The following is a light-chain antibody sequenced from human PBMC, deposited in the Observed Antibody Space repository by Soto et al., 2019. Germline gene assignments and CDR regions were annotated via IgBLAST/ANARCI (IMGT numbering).Light chain of an antibody. J-gene: IGKJ1*01. V-gene: IGKV3D-15*01. CDR3: YQYNNWPT. Sequence: EIVMTQSPATLSVSPGERATLSCRASQSVSSNLAWYQQKPGQAPRLLIYGASTRATTTPGRFTGSGSGTEFTLTISNLQSEDFAVYFCYQYNNWPTFGQGTKVDI. CDR1: QSVSSN. CDR2: GAS.